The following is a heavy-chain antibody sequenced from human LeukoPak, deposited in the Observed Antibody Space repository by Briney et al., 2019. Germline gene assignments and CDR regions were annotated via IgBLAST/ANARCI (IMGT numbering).Heavy chain of an antibody. CDR2: ISYDGSNK. CDR3: ARDADSGSNPATLSRWFDP. J-gene: IGHJ5*02. CDR1: GFTFSSYA. V-gene: IGHV3-30*01. D-gene: IGHD1-26*01. Sequence: GRSLRLSCAASGFTFSSYAMHWVRQAPGKGLEWVAVISYDGSNKYYADSVKGRFTISRDNSKNTLYLQMNSLRAEDTAVYYCARDADSGSNPATLSRWFDPWGQGTLVTVSS.